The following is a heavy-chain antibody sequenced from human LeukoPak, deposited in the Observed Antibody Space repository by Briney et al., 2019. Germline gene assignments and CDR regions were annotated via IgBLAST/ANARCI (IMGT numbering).Heavy chain of an antibody. CDR3: ARTLRGGDWYFDY. J-gene: IGHJ4*02. Sequence: PGGSLRLSCAASGFTFTNYAMSWVRQAPGKGLEWVSGISGGGGSTYYADSVKGRFTISKDNSKNTLYLQMNSLRAEDTAVYHCARTLRGGDWYFDYWGQGTLVTVSS. CDR1: GFTFTNYA. CDR2: ISGGGGST. V-gene: IGHV3-23*01. D-gene: IGHD2-21*02.